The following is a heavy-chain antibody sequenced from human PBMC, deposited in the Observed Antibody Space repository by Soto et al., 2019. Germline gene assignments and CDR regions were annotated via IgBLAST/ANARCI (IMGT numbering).Heavy chain of an antibody. D-gene: IGHD6-13*01. J-gene: IGHJ4*02. CDR3: AKSMFSSSWFDY. CDR2: ISYDGSNK. V-gene: IGHV3-30*18. Sequence: GGSLRLSCAASGFTFSSYGMHWVRQAPGKGLEWVAVISYDGSNKYYADSVKGRFTISRDNSKNTLYLQMNSLRAEDTAVYYCAKSMFSSSWFDYWGQGTL. CDR1: GFTFSSYG.